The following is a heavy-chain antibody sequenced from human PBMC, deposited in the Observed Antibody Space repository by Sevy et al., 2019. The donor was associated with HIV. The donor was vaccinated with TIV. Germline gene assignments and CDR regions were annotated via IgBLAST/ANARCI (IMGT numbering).Heavy chain of an antibody. J-gene: IGHJ4*02. CDR3: AREDSKNWRYFDY. Sequence: GGSLRLSCAAAGFTFSSYTMNWIRQAPGKGLEWVASISFSSNYIYYTDSLKGRFTISRDNAKNSLYLQMNSLRAEDTAVYYCAREDSKNWRYFDYSGQRTLVTVSS. D-gene: IGHD1-1*01. CDR1: GFTFSSYT. CDR2: ISFSSNYI. V-gene: IGHV3-21*01.